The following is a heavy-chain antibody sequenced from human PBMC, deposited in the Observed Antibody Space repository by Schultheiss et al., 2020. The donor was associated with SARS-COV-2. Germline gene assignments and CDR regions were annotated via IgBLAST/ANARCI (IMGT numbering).Heavy chain of an antibody. V-gene: IGHV3-7*01. D-gene: IGHD1-1*01. CDR2: IKEDGREK. J-gene: IGHJ6*02. Sequence: GASLRLSCAASGFIFSKYWMSWVRQAPGKGLEWVANIKEDGREKYNVDSVKGRFTISRDNAKNSLYLQMNSLRVEDTAVYYCARSGEVRYYGMDVWGQGTTVTVSS. CDR3: ARSGEVRYYGMDV. CDR1: GFIFSKYW.